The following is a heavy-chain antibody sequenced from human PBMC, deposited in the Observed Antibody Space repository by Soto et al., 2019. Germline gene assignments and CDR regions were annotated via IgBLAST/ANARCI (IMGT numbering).Heavy chain of an antibody. CDR3: ARDRKRGLKTGDLYYHYYGMDV. CDR2: ISSATTTI. CDR1: GFTFSSYS. Sequence: PGGSLRLSCAASGFTFSSYSMNWVRQAPGKGLEWVSYISSATTTIYYADSVKCRFTISRDNSKNSLYLQMNSLRAEDTAVYYCARDRKRGLKTGDLYYHYYGMDVWGQGTTVTVSS. D-gene: IGHD7-27*01. V-gene: IGHV3-48*01. J-gene: IGHJ6*02.